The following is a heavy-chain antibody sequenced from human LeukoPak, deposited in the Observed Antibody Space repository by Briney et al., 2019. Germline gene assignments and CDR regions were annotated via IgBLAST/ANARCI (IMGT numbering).Heavy chain of an antibody. Sequence: GGSLRLSFSAFALTVRMNYMSWVRQAPGKGLEWVSSIYIGGSTYYADSVKGRFTISRDNPNNTLYLQMHSLRAEDTAVYYCAREISRFGIWGQGTLVTVSS. CDR2: IYIGGST. CDR1: ALTVRMNY. CDR3: AREISRFGI. D-gene: IGHD3-16*01. J-gene: IGHJ4*02. V-gene: IGHV3-66*01.